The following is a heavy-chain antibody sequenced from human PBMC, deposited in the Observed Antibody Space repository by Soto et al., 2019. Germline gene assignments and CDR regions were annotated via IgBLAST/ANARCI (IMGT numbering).Heavy chain of an antibody. Sequence: ASVKVSCKASGYTFTSYGISWVRQAPGQGLEWMGWISAYNGNTNYAQKLQGRVTMTTDTSTSTAYMELRSLRSDDTAVYYCARDIVVVPAATRGYYYYGMDGWAQGNTVTVSS. CDR2: ISAYNGNT. J-gene: IGHJ6*02. CDR3: ARDIVVVPAATRGYYYYGMDG. CDR1: GYTFTSYG. V-gene: IGHV1-18*01. D-gene: IGHD2-2*01.